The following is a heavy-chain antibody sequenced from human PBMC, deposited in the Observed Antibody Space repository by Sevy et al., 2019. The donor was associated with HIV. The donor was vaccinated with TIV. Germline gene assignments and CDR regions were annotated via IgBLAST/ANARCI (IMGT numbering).Heavy chain of an antibody. D-gene: IGHD6-13*01. Sequence: GGSLRLSCVASGFTFSDHYMEWVRQAPGKGLEWVGRTRNKADGYTTEYAACVKGRFTISRDESKNSLYVQMNSLKAEDTAVYYCATHAGIAAAGRVFDYWCQGTLVTVSS. CDR3: ATHAGIAAAGRVFDY. V-gene: IGHV3-72*01. CDR2: TRNKADGYTT. CDR1: GFTFSDHY. J-gene: IGHJ4*02.